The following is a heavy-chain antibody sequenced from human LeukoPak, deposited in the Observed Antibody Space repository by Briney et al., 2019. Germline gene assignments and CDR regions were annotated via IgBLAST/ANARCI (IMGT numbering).Heavy chain of an antibody. CDR1: GFNSSSCN. J-gene: IGHJ4*02. V-gene: IGHV3-21*01. CDR2: VIGSSRHI. D-gene: IGHD3-22*01. CDR3: ARVPPVDYYDTSGYYHDLDY. Sequence: GGSLRLSCAASGFNSSSCNMNWVRQAPGKGLDWVSSVIGSSRHIFYADSVKGRFTISRDNAKNSLYLQMSSLRAEDTAVYYCARVPPVDYYDTSGYYHDLDYWGQGTLVTVSS.